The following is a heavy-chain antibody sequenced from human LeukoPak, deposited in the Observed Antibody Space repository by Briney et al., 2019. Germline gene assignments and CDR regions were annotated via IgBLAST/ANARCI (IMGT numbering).Heavy chain of an antibody. CDR2: IKQDGSEK. Sequence: GGALRLSCAASGFTLRRHWMSWVRQAPGKGLEWVGNIKQDGSEKYYVDSVKGRLSISRDNAKNSLYLQINSLRAGDTDVYYCERDFVVRGVIIYFQHWGQGTLVTVSS. CDR3: ERDFVVRGVIIYFQH. D-gene: IGHD3-10*01. J-gene: IGHJ1*01. V-gene: IGHV3-7*01. CDR1: GFTLRRHW.